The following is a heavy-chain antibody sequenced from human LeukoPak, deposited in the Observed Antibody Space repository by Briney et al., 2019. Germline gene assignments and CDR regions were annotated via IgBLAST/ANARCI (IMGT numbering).Heavy chain of an antibody. CDR2: INSNSGGT. D-gene: IGHD3-3*01. J-gene: IGHJ4*02. Sequence: ASVKVSCKASGYTFTGYYVHWVRQAPGQGLEWMGWINSNSGGTNYAQKFQGRVTMTRDTSISTAYMELSRLRSDDTAVYYCARTYDFWSGSAYYFDYWGQGTLVTVSS. CDR1: GYTFTGYY. V-gene: IGHV1-2*02. CDR3: ARTYDFWSGSAYYFDY.